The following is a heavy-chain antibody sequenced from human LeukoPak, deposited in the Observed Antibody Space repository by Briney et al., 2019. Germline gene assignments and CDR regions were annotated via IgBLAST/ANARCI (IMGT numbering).Heavy chain of an antibody. CDR2: ISGSGGSV. V-gene: IGHV3-23*01. J-gene: IGHJ4*02. Sequence: GGSLRLSCAASGFTFSSYAMTWVRQAPGKGLEWVSAISGSGGSVYYADSVKGRFAISRDNSKNTLYLQMNSLRAEDTAVYYCAKDLRPRRPAARPLFDYWGQGTLVTVSS. CDR1: GFTFSSYA. D-gene: IGHD6-6*01. CDR3: AKDLRPRRPAARPLFDY.